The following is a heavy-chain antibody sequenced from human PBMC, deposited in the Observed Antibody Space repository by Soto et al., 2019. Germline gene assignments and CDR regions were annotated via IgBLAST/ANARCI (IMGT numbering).Heavy chain of an antibody. CDR1: GFTFSSYG. Sequence: QVQLVESGGGVVQPGRSLRLSCAASGFTFSSYGMHWVRQAPGKGLERVAVISYDGSNKYYADSVKGRFTISRDNSKNTLYLQMNSLRAEDTAVYYCAKDSANGAYCGGDCYEYFDYWGQGTLVTVSS. J-gene: IGHJ4*02. CDR2: ISYDGSNK. V-gene: IGHV3-30*18. CDR3: AKDSANGAYCGGDCYEYFDY. D-gene: IGHD2-21*02.